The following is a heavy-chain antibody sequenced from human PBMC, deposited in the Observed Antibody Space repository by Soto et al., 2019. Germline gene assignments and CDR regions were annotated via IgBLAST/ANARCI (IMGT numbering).Heavy chain of an antibody. CDR2: IIPIFGTA. CDR1: GGTFSSYA. V-gene: IGHV1-69*06. Sequence: SVKVSCKASGGTFSSYAISWVRQAPGQGLEWMGGIIPIFGTANYAQKFQGRVTITADKSTSTAYMELSSLRSEDTAVYYCARDHPDSSGYFYWGQGTLVTVSS. J-gene: IGHJ4*02. CDR3: ARDHPDSSGYFY. D-gene: IGHD3-22*01.